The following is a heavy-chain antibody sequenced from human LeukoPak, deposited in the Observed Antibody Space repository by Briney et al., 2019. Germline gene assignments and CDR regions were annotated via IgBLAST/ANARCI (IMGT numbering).Heavy chain of an antibody. J-gene: IGHJ4*02. CDR3: ARHPFATPFDY. V-gene: IGHV4-59*08. CDR2: AYYSGHT. D-gene: IGHD2-15*01. CDR1: GGSIGDNS. Sequence: SETLSLTCTVSGGSIGDNSWSGIRQPPGKGLEWIGYAYYSGHTNYNSSLKSRVTMSLDTSKSQFSLRLSSVTAADTAVYFCARHPFATPFDYWGPGTLVTVSS.